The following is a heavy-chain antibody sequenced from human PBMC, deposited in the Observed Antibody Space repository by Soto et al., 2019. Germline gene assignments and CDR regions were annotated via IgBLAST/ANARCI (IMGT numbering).Heavy chain of an antibody. CDR2: INSDGSTI. CDR3: AKDWGDGYNSDGINFDY. D-gene: IGHD5-12*01. V-gene: IGHV3-74*01. J-gene: IGHJ4*02. Sequence: GGSLRLSCTASGFTFGPFWMHWVRQAPGKGLVWLSHINSDGSTIVYADSVKGRFTISRDNAKNKLYLQMNSLRAEDTALYYCAKDWGDGYNSDGINFDYWGQGTLVTVSS. CDR1: GFTFGPFW.